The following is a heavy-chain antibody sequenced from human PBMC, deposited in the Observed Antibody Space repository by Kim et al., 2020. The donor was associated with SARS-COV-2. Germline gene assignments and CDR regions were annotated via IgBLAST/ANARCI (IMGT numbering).Heavy chain of an antibody. CDR3: ARGLTNDYGDYPFDY. V-gene: IGHV4-59*09. Sequence: SLKSRVTISVDTSKNQFSLRLSSVTAADTAVYYCARGLTNDYGDYPFDYWGQGTLVTVSS. D-gene: IGHD4-17*01. J-gene: IGHJ4*02.